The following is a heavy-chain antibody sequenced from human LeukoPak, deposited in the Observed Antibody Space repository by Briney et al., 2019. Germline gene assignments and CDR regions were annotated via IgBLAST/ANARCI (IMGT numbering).Heavy chain of an antibody. CDR2: ISYDGSNK. V-gene: IGHV3-30*04. CDR3: ARVGAYGGSGSYPGAFDI. D-gene: IGHD3-10*01. CDR1: GFTFSSYA. Sequence: GGSLRLSCAASGFTFSSYAMHWVRQAPGKGLEWVAVISYDGSNKYYADSVKGRFTISRDNSKNTLYLQMNSLRAEDTAVYYCARVGAYGGSGSYPGAFDIWGRGTMVTVSS. J-gene: IGHJ3*02.